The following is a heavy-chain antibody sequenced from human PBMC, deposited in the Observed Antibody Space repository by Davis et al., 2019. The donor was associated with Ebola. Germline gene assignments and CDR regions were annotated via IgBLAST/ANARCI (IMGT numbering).Heavy chain of an antibody. CDR2: ITGSGGSR. J-gene: IGHJ4*02. CDR1: GFTFSNYA. V-gene: IGHV3-23*01. Sequence: GGSLRLSCAASGFTFSNYAMSWVRQAPGKGLEWVSSITGSGGSRYHADSVKGRFTISRDNSENTLHLQMNSLRADDTAVYYCATDLRIADVRDSWGQGTLVTVSS. CDR3: ATDLRIADVRDS. D-gene: IGHD6-13*01.